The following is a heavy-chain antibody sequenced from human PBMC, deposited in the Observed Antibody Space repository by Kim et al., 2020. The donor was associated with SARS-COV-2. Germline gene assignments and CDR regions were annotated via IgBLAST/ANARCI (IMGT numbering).Heavy chain of an antibody. V-gene: IGHV3-11*06. Sequence: SDASYADTVNGRCTISRDNARNSLYLQMNNLRVEDTAVYYCAKGWGLDNWGQGTLVTVSS. CDR3: AKGWGLDN. D-gene: IGHD3-16*01. CDR2: SDA. J-gene: IGHJ4*02.